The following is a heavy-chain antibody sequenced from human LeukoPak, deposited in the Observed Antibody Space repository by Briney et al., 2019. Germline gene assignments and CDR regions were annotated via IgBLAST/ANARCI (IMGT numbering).Heavy chain of an antibody. CDR2: IWYDGSNK. CDR3: ARHPIAAAGFNWFDP. D-gene: IGHD6-13*01. V-gene: IGHV3-33*01. J-gene: IGHJ5*02. Sequence: GRSLRLSCAASGFTFSSYGMHWVRQAPGKGLEWVAVIWYDGSNKYYADSVKGRFTISRDNSKNTLYLQMNSLRAEDTAVYYCARHPIAAAGFNWFDPWGQGTLVTVSS. CDR1: GFTFSSYG.